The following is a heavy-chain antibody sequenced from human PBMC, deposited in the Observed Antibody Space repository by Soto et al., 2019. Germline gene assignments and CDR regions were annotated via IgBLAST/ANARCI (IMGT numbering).Heavy chain of an antibody. Sequence: PGGSLRLSCAASGFTFSSYAMNWVRQAPGKGLEWVSTISGSDDRTWYADSVKGRFTISRDNSKNTLYLQMNSLRAEDTAVYYCAKSPGMYYYDSSGYYHYDYWGQGTLVTVSS. D-gene: IGHD3-22*01. CDR1: GFTFSSYA. V-gene: IGHV3-23*01. CDR2: ISGSDDRT. CDR3: AKSPGMYYYDSSGYYHYDY. J-gene: IGHJ4*02.